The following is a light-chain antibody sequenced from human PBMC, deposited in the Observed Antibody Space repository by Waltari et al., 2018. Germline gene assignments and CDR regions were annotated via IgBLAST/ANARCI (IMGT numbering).Light chain of an antibody. Sequence: VTTHTFATLSVYARRRAKVCCRASQSVSSNLAWYQQNTGQAPRLLIYGASTRATGISAMLSGSGSGREYTSIISSMQSEDFAVDYCQQDNNWPPYTFGQGTKLEIK. CDR3: QQDNNWPPYT. J-gene: IGKJ2*01. V-gene: IGKV3-15*01. CDR2: GAS. CDR1: QSVSSN.